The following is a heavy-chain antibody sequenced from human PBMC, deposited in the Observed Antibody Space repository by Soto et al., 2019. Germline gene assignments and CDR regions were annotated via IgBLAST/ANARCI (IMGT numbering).Heavy chain of an antibody. Sequence: GPSVKVSCKASGYTFTSYAMHWVRQAPGQRLEWMGWINAGNGNTKYSQKLQGRVTITTDTSTSTAYMELRSLRSDDTAVYYCARGDPFGVFDYWGQGTLVTVSS. J-gene: IGHJ4*02. CDR3: ARGDPFGVFDY. D-gene: IGHD3-3*01. CDR1: GYTFTSYA. CDR2: INAGNGNT. V-gene: IGHV1-3*01.